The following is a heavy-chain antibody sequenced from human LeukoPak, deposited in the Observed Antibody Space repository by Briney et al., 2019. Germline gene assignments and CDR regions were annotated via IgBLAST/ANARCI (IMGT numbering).Heavy chain of an antibody. D-gene: IGHD2-21*01. V-gene: IGHV3-23*01. CDR2: ISGSGGST. CDR3: ARRGGGDYFDY. Sequence: GGSLRLSCAASGFTFSSYAMSWVSQAPGKGLEWVSAISGSGGSTYYADSVKGRFTISRDNSKNTLYLQMNSLRAEDTAVYYCARRGGGDYFDYWGQGTLVTVSS. J-gene: IGHJ4*02. CDR1: GFTFSSYA.